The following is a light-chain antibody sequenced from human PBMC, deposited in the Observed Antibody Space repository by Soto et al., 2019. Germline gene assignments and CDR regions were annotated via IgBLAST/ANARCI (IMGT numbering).Light chain of an antibody. Sequence: EIVLTQSPATLSLSPGERATLSCRASQSVGKYLAWYQQKPGQALRLLIYDASNRATGIPARFSGSGSGTDFTLTISSLEPEDFAVYYCQQRNSWPLTFGQGTRLEIK. CDR3: QQRNSWPLT. J-gene: IGKJ5*01. CDR1: QSVGKY. V-gene: IGKV3-11*01. CDR2: DAS.